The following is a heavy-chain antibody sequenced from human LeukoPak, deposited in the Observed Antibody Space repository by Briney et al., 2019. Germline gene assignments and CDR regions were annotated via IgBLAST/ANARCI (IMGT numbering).Heavy chain of an antibody. J-gene: IGHJ4*02. V-gene: IGHV3-21*01. D-gene: IGHD4-17*01. CDR3: ARAYTNGDYLDY. CDR2: ISDSSPHI. Sequence: PGGSLRLSCAASGFTFSRYSVNWVRQAPGKGLEWVSCISDSSPHIYYADSVKGRFTISRDNAKSSASLQMNSLRVDDTAVYYCARAYTNGDYLDYWGQGTLVTVSS. CDR1: GFTFSRYS.